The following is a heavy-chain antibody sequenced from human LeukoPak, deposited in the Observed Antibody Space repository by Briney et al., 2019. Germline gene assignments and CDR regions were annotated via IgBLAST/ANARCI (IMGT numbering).Heavy chain of an antibody. CDR2: IYYTGST. Sequence: PSQTLSLTCAVSGDSISSGVYYWSWIRQHPGQALEWIGYIYYTGSTFYNPSLKSRVTISLDTSKNQFSLKLTSVTAADTAVYYCARFPIVVDVASDYWGQGTLVTVSS. V-gene: IGHV4-31*11. D-gene: IGHD3-22*01. CDR3: ARFPIVVDVASDY. J-gene: IGHJ4*02. CDR1: GDSISSGVYY.